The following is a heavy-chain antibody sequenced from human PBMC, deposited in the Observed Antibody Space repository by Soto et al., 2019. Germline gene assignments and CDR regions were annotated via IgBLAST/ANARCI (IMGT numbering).Heavy chain of an antibody. CDR1: GGSISSGGYS. V-gene: IGHV4-30-2*01. Sequence: QLQLQESGSGLVKPSQTRSLTCAVSGGSISSGGYSWSWIRQPPGKGLEWIGYIYHSGSTYNTPSLKSRVTISLDRSKNQFSLKLRSVTAAHTAVYYCAAGGGLPRYYWGQGALVTVSS. CDR3: AAGGGLPRYY. D-gene: IGHD5-12*01. CDR2: IYHSGST. J-gene: IGHJ4*02.